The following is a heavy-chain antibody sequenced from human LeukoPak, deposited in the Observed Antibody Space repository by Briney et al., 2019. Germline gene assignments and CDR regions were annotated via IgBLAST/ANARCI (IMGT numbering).Heavy chain of an antibody. CDR1: GGSFSGYY. CDR2: INHSGST. Sequence: PSETLSLTCAVYGGSFSGYYWSWIRQPPGKGLEWIGEINHSGSTNYNPSLKSRVTISVDTSKNQFSLKLSSVTAADTAVYYCARGRIGRFGGFDYWGQGTLVTVSS. V-gene: IGHV4-34*01. D-gene: IGHD3-10*01. CDR3: ARGRIGRFGGFDY. J-gene: IGHJ4*02.